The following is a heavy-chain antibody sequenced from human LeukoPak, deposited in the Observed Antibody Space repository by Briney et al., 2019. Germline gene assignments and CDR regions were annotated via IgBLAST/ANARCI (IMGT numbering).Heavy chain of an antibody. CDR3: ARDDYYDGSGYPY. CDR2: IYYSGST. V-gene: IGHV4-39*07. D-gene: IGHD3-22*01. Sequence: PSETLSLTCTVSGVSISSSSYYWGWIRQPPGRGLEWIGSIYYSGSTYYNPSLKSPVTISVDTSKNQFSLKLSSVTAADTAVYYCARDDYYDGSGYPYWGQGTLVTVSS. CDR1: GVSISSSSYY. J-gene: IGHJ4*02.